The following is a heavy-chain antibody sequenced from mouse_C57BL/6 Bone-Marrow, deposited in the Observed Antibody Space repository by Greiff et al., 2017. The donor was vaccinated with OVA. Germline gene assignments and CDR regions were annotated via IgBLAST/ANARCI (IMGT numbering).Heavy chain of an antibody. CDR1: GFTFSSYT. J-gene: IGHJ1*03. V-gene: IGHV5-9*01. CDR2: ISGGGGNT. CDR3: ARRGYYYGRYFDV. Sequence: EVNVVESGGGLVKPGGSLKLSCAASGFTFSSYTMSWVRQTPEKRLEWVATISGGGGNTYYPDSVKGRFTISRDNAKNTLYLQMGSLRSEDTALYYCARRGYYYGRYFDVWGTGTTVTVSS. D-gene: IGHD1-1*01.